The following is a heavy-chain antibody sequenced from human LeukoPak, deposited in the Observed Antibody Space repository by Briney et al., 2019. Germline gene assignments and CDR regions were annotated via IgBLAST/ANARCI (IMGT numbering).Heavy chain of an antibody. CDR3: ARVGYSSEDYMDV. CDR1: GFSFSVFW. Sequence: HPGGSLRLSCAASGFSFSVFWMHWVRQAPGKGPVWVSRIKTDGSITDYADSVKGRFTISRDNAKNTLYLQMNSLRAEDTAVYYCARVGYSSEDYMDVWGKGTTVTISS. CDR2: IKTDGSIT. V-gene: IGHV3-74*01. D-gene: IGHD6-19*01. J-gene: IGHJ6*03.